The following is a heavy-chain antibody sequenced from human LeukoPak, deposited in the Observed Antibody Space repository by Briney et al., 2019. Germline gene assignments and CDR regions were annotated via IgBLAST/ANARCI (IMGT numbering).Heavy chain of an antibody. V-gene: IGHV3-23*01. Sequence: GGSLRLSCAASGFTFSSYAMSWVRQAPGKGQEWDSAISGSGGSTYYADSVKGRFTISRDNSKNTLYLQMNSLRAEDTAVYYCAKAFPKVTTGNYFDYWGQGTLVTVSS. D-gene: IGHD4-17*01. CDR3: AKAFPKVTTGNYFDY. CDR1: GFTFSSYA. CDR2: ISGSGGST. J-gene: IGHJ4*02.